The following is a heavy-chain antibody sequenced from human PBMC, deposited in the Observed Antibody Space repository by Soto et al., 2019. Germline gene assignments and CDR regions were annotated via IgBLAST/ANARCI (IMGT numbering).Heavy chain of an antibody. CDR1: GFALRSHR. J-gene: IGHJ5*02. V-gene: IGHV3-74*01. Sequence: EVQLVESGGGLVQPGGSLRVSCAASGFALRSHRIHWVRQAPGKGLEWVSRIDTAGGGTSYADSVKGRFTISTDNAKNTVYLQMNGLRAEDTAVYYCATVFDLWGQGTLVTVSS. CDR3: ATVFDL. CDR2: IDTAGGGT.